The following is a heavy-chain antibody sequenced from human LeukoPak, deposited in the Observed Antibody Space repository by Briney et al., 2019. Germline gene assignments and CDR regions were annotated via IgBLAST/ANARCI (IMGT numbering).Heavy chain of an antibody. CDR1: GYTFTSYG. CDR2: ISAYNGNT. V-gene: IGHV1-18*01. CDR3: ARASIAARPYGY. D-gene: IGHD6-6*01. Sequence: ASVKVSCKASGYTFTSYGISWVRQAPGQGLEWMGWISAYNGNTNYAQRLQGRVTMTTDTSTSTAYMELRSLRSDDTAVYYCARASIAARPYGYWGQGTLVTASS. J-gene: IGHJ4*02.